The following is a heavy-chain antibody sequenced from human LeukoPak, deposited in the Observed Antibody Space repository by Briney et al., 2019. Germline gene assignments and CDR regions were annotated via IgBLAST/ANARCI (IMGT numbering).Heavy chain of an antibody. V-gene: IGHV3-9*03. J-gene: IGHJ5*02. CDR1: GFTFDDYA. CDR3: AKADSSGWYGGWFDP. Sequence: PGGSLRLSCAASGFTFDDYAMHWVRQAPGKGLEWVSGISWNSGSIGYADSVKGRFTISRDNAKNSLYLQMNSLRAEDMALYYCAKADSSGWYGGWFDPWGQGTLVTVSS. D-gene: IGHD6-19*01. CDR2: ISWNSGSI.